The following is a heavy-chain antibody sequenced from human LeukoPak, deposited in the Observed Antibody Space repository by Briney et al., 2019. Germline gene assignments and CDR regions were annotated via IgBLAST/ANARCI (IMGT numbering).Heavy chain of an antibody. Sequence: GGSLRLPCAASGFTFSSYSMNWVRQAPGKGLEWVSSISSSSSYIYYADSVKGRFTISRDNAKNSLHLQMNSLRAEDTAVYYCARGGSVAGLTYFDYWGQGTLVTVSS. CDR1: GFTFSSYS. D-gene: IGHD6-19*01. CDR3: ARGGSVAGLTYFDY. J-gene: IGHJ4*02. CDR2: ISSSSSYI. V-gene: IGHV3-21*01.